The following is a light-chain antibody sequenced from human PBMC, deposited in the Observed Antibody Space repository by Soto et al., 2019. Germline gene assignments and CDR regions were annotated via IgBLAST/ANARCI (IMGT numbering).Light chain of an antibody. V-gene: IGLV1-44*01. J-gene: IGLJ2*01. Sequence: QSVLTQPPAVSGTPGQRVTFFCSGSSSNIGTHSVHWYQHLPGTAPKVLISSNNERPSGVPDRFSGSKSGTSASLAISGLQSEDEAEYYCAVCDDSVFGKIFGGGTKLTVL. CDR3: AVCDDSVFGKI. CDR2: SNN. CDR1: SSNIGTHS.